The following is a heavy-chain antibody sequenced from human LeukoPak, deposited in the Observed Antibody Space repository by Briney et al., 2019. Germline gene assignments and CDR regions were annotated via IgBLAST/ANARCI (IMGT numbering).Heavy chain of an antibody. CDR1: RFTLSSSA. Sequence: GGSLRLSCAASRFTLSSSAMSWVRQAPGKGLEWVSAISNNGGYTYYADSVQGRFTISRDNSKSTLCLQMNSLRAEDTAVYYCAKQLGYCSDGSCYFPYWGQGTLVTVSS. V-gene: IGHV3-23*01. CDR3: AKQLGYCSDGSCYFPY. D-gene: IGHD2-15*01. CDR2: ISNNGGYT. J-gene: IGHJ4*02.